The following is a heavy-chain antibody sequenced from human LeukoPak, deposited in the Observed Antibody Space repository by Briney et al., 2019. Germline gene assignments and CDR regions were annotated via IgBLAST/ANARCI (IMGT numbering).Heavy chain of an antibody. J-gene: IGHJ4*02. D-gene: IGHD5-18*01. CDR1: GFTFDDYA. Sequence: GRSLRLPCAASGFTFDDYAMHWVQQAPGKGLEWVSGISWNSGSIGYADSVKGRFTISRDNAKNSLYLQMNSLRAEDTALYYCAKDIRDAAMVTSHFDYWGQGTLVTVSS. V-gene: IGHV3-9*01. CDR2: ISWNSGSI. CDR3: AKDIRDAAMVTSHFDY.